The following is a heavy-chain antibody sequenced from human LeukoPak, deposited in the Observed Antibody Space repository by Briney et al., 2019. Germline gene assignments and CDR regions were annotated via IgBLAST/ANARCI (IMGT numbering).Heavy chain of an antibody. Sequence: QPAGSLRLSCAASGFTFSTYGMHWVRQAPGKGLEWVAVIWYDGSIKYYGDSVKGRFTISRDNSKNTLYLQKNSLRAEDTAMYYCARAVGPFDFWGPGTLVIVSS. CDR1: GFTFSTYG. J-gene: IGHJ3*01. V-gene: IGHV3-33*01. CDR2: IWYDGSIK. CDR3: ARAVGPFDF.